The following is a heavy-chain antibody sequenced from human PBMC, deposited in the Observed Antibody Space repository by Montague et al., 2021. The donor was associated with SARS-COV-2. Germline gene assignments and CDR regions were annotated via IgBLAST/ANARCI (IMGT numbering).Heavy chain of an antibody. CDR3: AKASQAFWLGQFARDAFDI. CDR1: GFTFNNYG. Sequence: SLRLSCSASGFTFNNYGIHWVRQAPGKGLEWVAVISYEGSQKFFTDSVKGRFVISRDSAQSTVYLQMNSLRAEDTAVYYCAKASQAFWLGQFARDAFDIWGQGTTVSVSS. V-gene: IGHV3-30*18. D-gene: IGHD3-10*01. J-gene: IGHJ3*02. CDR2: ISYEGSQK.